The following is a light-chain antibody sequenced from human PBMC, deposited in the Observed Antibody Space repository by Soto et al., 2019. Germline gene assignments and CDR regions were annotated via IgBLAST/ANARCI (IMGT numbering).Light chain of an antibody. J-gene: IGKJ1*01. CDR2: GAS. Sequence: EIEMTQSQATLSVSPGERATLACSASQNIISNLAWYQQKPGQAPRVLIDGASTRATGIPARFSGSGSGTEFTLTISSLQSEDFAVYYCQQYNNWLWTFGQGTKVEIK. CDR1: QNIISN. V-gene: IGKV3-15*01. CDR3: QQYNNWLWT.